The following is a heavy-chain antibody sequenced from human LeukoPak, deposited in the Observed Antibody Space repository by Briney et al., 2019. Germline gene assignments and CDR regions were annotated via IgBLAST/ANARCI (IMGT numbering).Heavy chain of an antibody. V-gene: IGHV4-39*07. Sequence: SETLSLTCTVSGGSISSSSYYWGWLRQPPGKGLEWIGSIYYSGSTYYNPSLKSRVTISVDTSKNQFSLKPSSVTAADTAVYYCARDMVGATRIDYWGQGTLVTVSS. D-gene: IGHD1-26*01. J-gene: IGHJ4*02. CDR1: GGSISSSSYY. CDR2: IYYSGST. CDR3: ARDMVGATRIDY.